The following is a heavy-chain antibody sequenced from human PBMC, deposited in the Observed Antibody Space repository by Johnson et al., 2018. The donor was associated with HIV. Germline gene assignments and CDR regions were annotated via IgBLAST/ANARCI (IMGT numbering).Heavy chain of an antibody. CDR3: AKGDTVVGAKYAFDF. CDR1: GFTFSSYA. D-gene: IGHD1-26*01. J-gene: IGHJ3*01. CDR2: ISYDGSNK. V-gene: IGHV3-30*04. Sequence: QVQLVESGGGVVQPGRSLRLSCAASGFTFSSYAMHWVRQAPGKGLEWVAVISYDGSNKHYADSVKGRFTSSSDNSKNTVYLQMSSLRAEDTAVYYCAKGDTVVGAKYAFDFWGQGTMVTVSS.